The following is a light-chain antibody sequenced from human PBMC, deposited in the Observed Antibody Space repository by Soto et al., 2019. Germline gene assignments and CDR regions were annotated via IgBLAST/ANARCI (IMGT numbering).Light chain of an antibody. CDR1: QSVSSSY. CDR3: QQYGSSHFT. Sequence: EIVLTQSPGTLSLSPGERATLSCRASQSVSSSYLAWYQQKPGQAPRLLIYGASSRATGIPDRSSGSGSGKDFTLTICRLEPEDFAVYYCQQYGSSHFTFGPGTKVDIK. CDR2: GAS. J-gene: IGKJ3*01. V-gene: IGKV3-20*01.